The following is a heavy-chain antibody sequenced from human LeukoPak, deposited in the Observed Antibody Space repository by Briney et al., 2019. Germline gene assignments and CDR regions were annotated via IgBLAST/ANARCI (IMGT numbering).Heavy chain of an antibody. J-gene: IGHJ4*02. CDR2: INPSGGST. CDR3: ARTIPVADHFDY. CDR1: GYTFTSYY. V-gene: IGHV1-46*01. D-gene: IGHD4/OR15-4a*01. Sequence: ASVKVSCKASGYTFTSYYMHWVRQAPGQGREWMGIINPSGGSTSYAQKFQGRVTMTRDTSTSTVYMELSSLRSEDTAVYYCARTIPVADHFDYWGQGTLVTVSS.